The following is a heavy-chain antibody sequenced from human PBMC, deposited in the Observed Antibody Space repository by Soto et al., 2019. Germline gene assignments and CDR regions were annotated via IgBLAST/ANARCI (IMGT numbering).Heavy chain of an antibody. V-gene: IGHV3-21*01. D-gene: IGHD5-12*01. Sequence: EVQLVESGGGLVRPGGSLRLSCAASGFTFSSYSINWVRQAPGKGLEWVSSIGRVSSHIYYADSVKGRFTVSRDNAKNSLYLQMNNLRVEDTAVYYCARDEYTGYDSYYYYYMDVWGKGTTVTVSS. CDR2: IGRVSSHI. J-gene: IGHJ6*03. CDR1: GFTFSSYS. CDR3: ARDEYTGYDSYYYYYMDV.